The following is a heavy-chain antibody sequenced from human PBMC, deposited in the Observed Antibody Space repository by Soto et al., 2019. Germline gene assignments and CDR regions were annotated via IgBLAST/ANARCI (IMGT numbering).Heavy chain of an antibody. CDR2: IKQDGSEK. CDR1: GFTFSSYW. CDR3: ARDSPRIGYLVGMDV. V-gene: IGHV3-7*01. Sequence: PGGSLRLSCAASGFTFSSYWMSWVRQAPGKGLEWVANIKQDGSEKYYVDSVKGRFTISRDNAKNSLYLQMNSLRAEDTAVYYCARDSPRIGYLVGMDVWGQGTTVTVYS. J-gene: IGHJ6*02. D-gene: IGHD1-26*01.